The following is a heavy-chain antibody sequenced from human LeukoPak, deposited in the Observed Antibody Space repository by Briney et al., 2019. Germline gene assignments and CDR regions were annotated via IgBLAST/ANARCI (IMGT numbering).Heavy chain of an antibody. CDR1: GFTFSTYG. CDR2: ISSSSSYI. D-gene: IGHD2-15*01. V-gene: IGHV3-21*01. J-gene: IGHJ6*02. CDR3: ARGAAGYYGMDV. Sequence: KAGGSLRLSCAASGFTFSTYGMNWVRQAPGKGLEWVSFISSSSSYINYADSLKGRFTISRDNAKNSLYLQMNSLRAEGTAVYYCARGAAGYYGMDVWGQGTTVTVSS.